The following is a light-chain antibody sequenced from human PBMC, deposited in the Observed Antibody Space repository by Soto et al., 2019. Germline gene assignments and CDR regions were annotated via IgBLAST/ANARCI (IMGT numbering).Light chain of an antibody. CDR3: QPYNNWPLT. CDR2: GAS. V-gene: IGKV3-15*01. Sequence: EIVMTQSPATLSVSPGERATLSCRASQSVSSNLAWYQQKPGQAPGLLIYGASTRATGISARFSGSGSGTEFTPTISSLQSEDFAVYYCQPYNNWPLTFGGGTKVDIK. CDR1: QSVSSN. J-gene: IGKJ4*01.